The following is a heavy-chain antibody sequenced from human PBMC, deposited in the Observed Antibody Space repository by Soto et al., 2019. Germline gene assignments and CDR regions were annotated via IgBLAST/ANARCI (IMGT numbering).Heavy chain of an antibody. D-gene: IGHD5-12*01. CDR1: GFTFSSYA. V-gene: IGHV3-30-3*01. CDR2: ISYAGSNK. Sequence: QVQLVESGGGVVQPGRSLRLSCAASGFTFSSYAMHWVRQAPGKGLEWVAVISYAGSNKYYADSVKGRFTISRDNSKNPLELEMNRLRAEDTAVYYCTRPLWRNGYNWGYFDLWGRGTLVTVSS. J-gene: IGHJ2*01. CDR3: TRPLWRNGYNWGYFDL.